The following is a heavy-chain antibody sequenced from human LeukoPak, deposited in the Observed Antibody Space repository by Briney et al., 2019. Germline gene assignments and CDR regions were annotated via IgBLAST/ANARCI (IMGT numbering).Heavy chain of an antibody. J-gene: IGHJ4*02. V-gene: IGHV4-4*07. D-gene: IGHD7-27*01. Sequence: SETLSLTCSVSGASLTIYYWNWIRQPAGKGLEWIGRYASGTTTNNPSLKSQFTMSIDTSKNQLSLKLTSVTAADTAVYYCATGDHSFDNWGQGTLVTVTP. CDR1: GASLTIYY. CDR3: ATGDHSFDN. CDR2: YASGTT.